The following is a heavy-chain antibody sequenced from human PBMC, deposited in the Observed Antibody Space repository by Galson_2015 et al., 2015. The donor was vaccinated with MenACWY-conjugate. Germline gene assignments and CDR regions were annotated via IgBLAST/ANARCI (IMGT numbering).Heavy chain of an antibody. CDR3: ARHGMDV. CDR1: GFTFSRFW. Sequence: ALRLCCAASGFTFSRFWMHWVRHGPGTGLLWVSHINNDGSSTNYAASVKGRVTISRDNAKNTLYLQMNSLRAEDTAMYYCARHGMDVWGQGTTVTVSS. CDR2: INNDGSST. V-gene: IGHV3-74*01. J-gene: IGHJ6*02.